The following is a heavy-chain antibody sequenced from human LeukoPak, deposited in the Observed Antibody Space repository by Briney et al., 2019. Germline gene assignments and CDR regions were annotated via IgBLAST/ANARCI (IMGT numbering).Heavy chain of an antibody. J-gene: IGHJ4*02. Sequence: GGSLRLSCAASGFTFSSYSTTWVRQAPGKGLEWVSDISGSGDSTHYADSVKGRFTISRDDSKTTLYLQINSLRAEDAAVYYCAKGYGSSVYASFDWWGQGTLVTVSS. D-gene: IGHD3-22*01. CDR2: ISGSGDST. CDR3: AKGYGSSVYASFDW. CDR1: GFTFSSYS. V-gene: IGHV3-23*01.